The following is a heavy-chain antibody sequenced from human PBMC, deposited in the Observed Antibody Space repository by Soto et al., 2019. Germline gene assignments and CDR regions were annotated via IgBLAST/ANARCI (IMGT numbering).Heavy chain of an antibody. CDR1: GYTFTSYG. Sequence: ASVKVSCKASGYTFTSYGISWVRQAPGQGLEWMGWISAYNGNTNYAQKLQGRVTMTTDTSTSTAYMELRSLGSDDTAVYYCARWASLFNWFDPWGQGTLVTVSS. V-gene: IGHV1-18*04. J-gene: IGHJ5*02. CDR2: ISAYNGNT. CDR3: ARWASLFNWFDP.